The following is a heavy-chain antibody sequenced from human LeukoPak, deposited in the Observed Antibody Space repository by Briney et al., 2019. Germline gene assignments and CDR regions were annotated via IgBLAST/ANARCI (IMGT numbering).Heavy chain of an antibody. CDR1: GYTFTSYG. CDR2: ISAYNGNT. Sequence: ASVKVSCKASGYTFTSYGISWVRQAPGQGLEWMGWISAYNGNTNYAQKLQGRVTMTTDTSTSTAYMELRSLRSDDTAVHYCARVAEYYERRYIRIPSTPDYWGQGTLVTVSS. D-gene: IGHD3-22*01. V-gene: IGHV1-18*01. CDR3: ARVAEYYERRYIRIPSTPDY. J-gene: IGHJ4*02.